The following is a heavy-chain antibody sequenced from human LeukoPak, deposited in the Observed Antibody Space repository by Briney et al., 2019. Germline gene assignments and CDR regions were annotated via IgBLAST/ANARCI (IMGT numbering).Heavy chain of an antibody. D-gene: IGHD4-17*01. CDR1: GGSISSYY. CDR3: ARVRDLRTRYAFDI. Sequence: SETLSLTCTVSGGSISSYYWSWIRQPPGKGLEWIGDIYYSGSSNYNPSLKSRVTISVDTSTNQFSLKLSSVTAADTAVYYCARVRDLRTRYAFDIWGHGTMVIVSS. CDR2: IYYSGSS. V-gene: IGHV4-59*01. J-gene: IGHJ3*02.